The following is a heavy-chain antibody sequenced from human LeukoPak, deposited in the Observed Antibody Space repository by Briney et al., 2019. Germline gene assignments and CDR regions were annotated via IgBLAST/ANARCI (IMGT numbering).Heavy chain of an antibody. D-gene: IGHD4-17*01. CDR3: AGSYGDYGVRDY. Sequence: SETLSLTCTVSGGSISSYYWSWIRQPPGKGLEWIGYIYYSGSTNYNPSLKSRVTISVDTSKNQFSLKLSSVTAADTAVYYCAGSYGDYGVRDYWGQGTLVTGSS. CDR2: IYYSGST. CDR1: GGSISSYY. J-gene: IGHJ4*02. V-gene: IGHV4-59*12.